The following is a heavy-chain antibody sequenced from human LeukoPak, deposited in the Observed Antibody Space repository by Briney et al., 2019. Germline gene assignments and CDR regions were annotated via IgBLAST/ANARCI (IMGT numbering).Heavy chain of an antibody. CDR1: SGSISSYY. J-gene: IGHJ4*02. CDR2: IYTSGST. CDR3: ARGGQQLVHYYLDY. D-gene: IGHD6-13*01. Sequence: PSETLSLTCTVSSGSISSYYWSWIRQPAGKGLEWIGRIYTSGSTNYNPSLKSRATMSVDTSNNQFSLKLSSVTAADTAVYYCARGGQQLVHYYLDYWGQGTLVTVSS. V-gene: IGHV4-4*07.